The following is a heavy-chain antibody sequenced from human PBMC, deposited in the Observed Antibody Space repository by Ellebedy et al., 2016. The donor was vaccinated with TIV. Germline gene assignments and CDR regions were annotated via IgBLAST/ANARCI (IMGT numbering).Heavy chain of an antibody. V-gene: IGHV1-69*13. Sequence: SVKVSXXASGGTFSSYAISWVRQAPGQGLEWMGGIIPIFGTANYAQKFQGRVTITADESTSTAYMELSSLRSEDTAVYYCAREGEGKQLAAFDIWGQGTMVTVSS. J-gene: IGHJ3*02. D-gene: IGHD6-6*01. CDR3: AREGEGKQLAAFDI. CDR2: IIPIFGTA. CDR1: GGTFSSYA.